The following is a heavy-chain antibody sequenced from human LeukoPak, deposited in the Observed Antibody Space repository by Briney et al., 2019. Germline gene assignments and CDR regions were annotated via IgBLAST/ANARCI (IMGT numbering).Heavy chain of an antibody. V-gene: IGHV4-59*12. Sequence: SETLSLTCSVTGGSISSYYWSWIRQPPGKGLEWIGYIHYSGSTNYSPSLKSRVTISVDTSKNRFSLRLSSLTAADTAVYYCARELRYDNSDSGAFWGQGTVVTVSS. CDR2: IHYSGST. J-gene: IGHJ3*01. CDR1: GGSISSYY. D-gene: IGHD3-22*01. CDR3: ARELRYDNSDSGAF.